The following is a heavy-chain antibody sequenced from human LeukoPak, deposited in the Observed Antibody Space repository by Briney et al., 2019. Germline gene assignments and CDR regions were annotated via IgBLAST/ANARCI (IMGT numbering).Heavy chain of an antibody. Sequence: GGSLRLSCAASGFTFNAFGMNWVRQAPGKGLEWVSYIGTTSGAIYYADSVKGRFTISRDSAKNSLHLQMNSLRAEDTAVYYCARFRTWGDKAFDYWGQGTLVTVSS. D-gene: IGHD2-21*02. CDR1: GFTFNAFG. V-gene: IGHV3-48*01. CDR2: IGTTSGAI. J-gene: IGHJ4*02. CDR3: ARFRTWGDKAFDY.